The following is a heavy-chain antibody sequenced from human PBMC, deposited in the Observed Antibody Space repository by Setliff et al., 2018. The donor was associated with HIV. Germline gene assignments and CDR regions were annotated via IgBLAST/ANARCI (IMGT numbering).Heavy chain of an antibody. CDR2: ISTYNGNT. Sequence: GASVKVSCKASGYSFTSSGVSWVRQATGHGLEWMGWISTYNGNTHYAQKHQGRLTLATDISTGTAYMELMSLTSDDTAVYYCARDGFYYGPGGFHNGGLDYWGQGTPVTVSS. CDR3: ARDGFYYGPGGFHNGGLDY. D-gene: IGHD3-10*01. CDR1: GYSFTSSG. J-gene: IGHJ4*02. V-gene: IGHV1-18*01.